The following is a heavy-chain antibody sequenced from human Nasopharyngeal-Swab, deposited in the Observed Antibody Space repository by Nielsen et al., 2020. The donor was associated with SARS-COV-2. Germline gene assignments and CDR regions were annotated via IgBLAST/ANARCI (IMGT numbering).Heavy chain of an antibody. J-gene: IGHJ1*01. CDR1: GYTFTSYD. CDR3: ARVDDIVVVVAATLHQYFQH. V-gene: IGHV1-8*01. CDR2: MNPNSGNT. Sequence: ASVTVSCKASGYTFTSYDINWVRQATGQGLEWMGWMNPNSGNTGYAQKFQGRVTMTRNTSISTAYMELSSLRSEDTAVYYCARVDDIVVVVAATLHQYFQHWGQGTLVTVSS. D-gene: IGHD2-15*01.